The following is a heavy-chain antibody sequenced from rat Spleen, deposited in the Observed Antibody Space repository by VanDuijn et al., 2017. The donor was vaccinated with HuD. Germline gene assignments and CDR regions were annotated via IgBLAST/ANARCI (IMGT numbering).Heavy chain of an antibody. V-gene: IGHV2-63*01. CDR1: GFSLSSHG. CDR2: MNYNGDT. Sequence: QVQLKESGPGLVQPSQTLSLTCTVSGFSLSSHGVAWVRQPPGRGLEWMGRMNYNGDTSYNSALKSRLSISRDTYKNHVFLKMTSLQTEDIATYYCARDPGWGVMDAWGQGASVTVSS. J-gene: IGHJ4*01. CDR3: ARDPGWGVMDA. D-gene: IGHD1-4*01.